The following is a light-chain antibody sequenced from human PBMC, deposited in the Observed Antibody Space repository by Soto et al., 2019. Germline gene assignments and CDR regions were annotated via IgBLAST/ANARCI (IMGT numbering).Light chain of an antibody. CDR3: SSYAGTNIHHV. CDR2: DVS. J-gene: IGLJ1*01. V-gene: IGLV2-8*01. CDR1: SSDVGGYNY. Sequence: QSVLTQPPSASGSPGQSVTISCTGTSSDVGGYNYVSWYQQHPGKAPKLMIYDVSKRPSGVPDRFSGSKSGNTASLTVSGLQAEDEADYYCSSYAGTNIHHVFGTGTKLTVL.